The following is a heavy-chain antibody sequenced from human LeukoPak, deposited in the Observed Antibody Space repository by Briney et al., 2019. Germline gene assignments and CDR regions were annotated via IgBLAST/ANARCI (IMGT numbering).Heavy chain of an antibody. Sequence: GGSLRLSCAASGFTFSSYAMHWVRQAPGKGLEYVSTISANGGVTYYADSVKGRFTISRDNSKNTLYFQMGSLRPEDMAVYYCARDDYGVDDALDIWGQGTMVTVSS. D-gene: IGHD4-17*01. J-gene: IGHJ3*02. CDR2: ISANGGVT. CDR3: ARDDYGVDDALDI. CDR1: GFTFSSYA. V-gene: IGHV3-64*02.